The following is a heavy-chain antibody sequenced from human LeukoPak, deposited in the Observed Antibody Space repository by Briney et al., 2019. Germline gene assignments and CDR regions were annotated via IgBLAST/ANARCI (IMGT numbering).Heavy chain of an antibody. V-gene: IGHV3-7*01. J-gene: IGHJ6*03. CDR2: IKQDGSEK. D-gene: IGHD3-22*01. CDR3: ARARQYDSSGYYLYYYYYYMDV. CDR1: GFTFSSYW. Sequence: GGSLRLSCAASGFTFSSYWVSWVRQAPGKGLEWVANIKQDGSEKYYVDSVKGRFTISRDNAKNSLYLQMNSLRAEDTAVYYCARARQYDSSGYYLYYYYYYMDVWGKGTTVTISS.